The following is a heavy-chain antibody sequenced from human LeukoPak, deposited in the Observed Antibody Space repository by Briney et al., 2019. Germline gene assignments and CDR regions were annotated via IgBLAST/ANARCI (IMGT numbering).Heavy chain of an antibody. Sequence: ASVKVSCKASGYTFTSYDINWVRQATGQGLEWMGWMNPNSGNTGYAQKFQGRVTMTRNTSISTAYMELSSLRSEDTAVYYCARVNYGDYDYYHGMDVWGQGTTVTVSS. V-gene: IGHV1-8*01. CDR2: MNPNSGNT. CDR3: ARVNYGDYDYYHGMDV. D-gene: IGHD4-17*01. CDR1: GYTFTSYD. J-gene: IGHJ6*02.